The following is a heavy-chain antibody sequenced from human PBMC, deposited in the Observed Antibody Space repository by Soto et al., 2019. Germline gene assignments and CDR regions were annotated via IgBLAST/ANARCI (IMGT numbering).Heavy chain of an antibody. CDR2: INAGNGNT. CDR3: AREEFCGGDCNYYLDY. V-gene: IGHV1-3*01. D-gene: IGHD2-21*02. J-gene: IGHJ4*02. Sequence: RQAPGQRLEWMGWINAGNGNTKYSQKFQGRVTITRYTSASTAYMDLSSLTSEDTAVYYCAREEFCGGDCNYYLDYWGQGTPVTVSS.